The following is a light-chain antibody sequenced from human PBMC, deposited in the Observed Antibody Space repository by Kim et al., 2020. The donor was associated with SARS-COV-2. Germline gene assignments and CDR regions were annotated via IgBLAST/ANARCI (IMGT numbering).Light chain of an antibody. Sequence: VALGPTVRITCQGNSLSSYYATWYQQKPGQAPIVVIYGKNNRPSGIPDRFSGSSSGNTASLTITGTQAGDEADYYCNSRDSNDNVVFGGGTKLTVL. J-gene: IGLJ2*01. CDR3: NSRDSNDNVV. CDR1: SLSSYY. V-gene: IGLV3-19*01. CDR2: GKN.